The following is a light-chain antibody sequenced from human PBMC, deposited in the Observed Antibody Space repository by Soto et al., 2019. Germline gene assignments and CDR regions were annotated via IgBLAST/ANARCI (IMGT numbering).Light chain of an antibody. CDR3: QQSYSTPRT. CDR1: QSISSY. CDR2: AAS. Sequence: DIQMTQSPSSLSASVGDRVTITCRASQSISSYLNWYQQKPGKALKLLIYAASSLQSGVPSRFSGSRSGTDFTLTISSLHPEDFATYYCQQSYSTPRTFGQGTKLEIK. V-gene: IGKV1-39*01. J-gene: IGKJ2*01.